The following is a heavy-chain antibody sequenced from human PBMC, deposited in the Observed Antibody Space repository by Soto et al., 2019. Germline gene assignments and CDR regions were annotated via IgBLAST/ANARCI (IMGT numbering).Heavy chain of an antibody. D-gene: IGHD3-10*01. Sequence: QVQLVQSGAEVKKPGSSVKVSCKASGGTSNNNANSWVRQAPGQGLEWMGGIVPVFGTANYAQKFRGRVRITADDSTRTLNMALSSLRSDDTAVYSCASLQGSGTYYDDDYWGQGTLVTVSS. CDR1: GGTSNNNA. J-gene: IGHJ4*02. CDR2: IVPVFGTA. CDR3: ASLQGSGTYYDDDY. V-gene: IGHV1-69*01.